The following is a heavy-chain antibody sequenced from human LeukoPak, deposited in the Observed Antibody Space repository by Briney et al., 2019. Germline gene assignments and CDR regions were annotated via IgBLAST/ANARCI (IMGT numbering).Heavy chain of an antibody. CDR3: AKGVSGYVPGY. D-gene: IGHD6-25*01. V-gene: IGHV3-23*01. J-gene: IGHJ4*02. CDR2: ISGSGAST. CDR1: GFTFSSYW. Sequence: GGSLRLSCAASGFTFSSYWMHWVRQPPGKGLEWVSAISGSGASTYYADSVKGRFTISRDNSKNTLYLQINSLRAEGTAVYHCAKGVSGYVPGYWGQGTLVTVSS.